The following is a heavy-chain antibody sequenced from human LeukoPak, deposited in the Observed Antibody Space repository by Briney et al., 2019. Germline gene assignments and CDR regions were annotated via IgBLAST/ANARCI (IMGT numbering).Heavy chain of an antibody. Sequence: ASVKVSCKTSGYTFTSYYIHWVRQAPGQGLEWMGIINPSSDTTSYAQRFQGRVIMTRDTATSTVYMELSSLRSEDTAVYFCARDRYSLGYYGMDVWGQGTTVTVSS. D-gene: IGHD2/OR15-2a*01. CDR2: INPSSDTT. J-gene: IGHJ6*02. CDR1: GYTFTSYY. V-gene: IGHV1-46*01. CDR3: ARDRYSLGYYGMDV.